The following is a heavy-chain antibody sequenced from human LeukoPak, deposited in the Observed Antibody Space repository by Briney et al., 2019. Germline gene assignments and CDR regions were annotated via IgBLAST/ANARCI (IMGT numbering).Heavy chain of an antibody. Sequence: GGSLRLSCAASGFTVSSNYMSWVRQAPGKGLEWVSVIYSGGSTYYADSVKGRFTISRDNSKNTLYLQMNSLRAEDTAVYYCARAYSSSWRETGDAFDIWGQGTMVTVSS. J-gene: IGHJ3*02. D-gene: IGHD6-13*01. CDR1: GFTVSSNY. CDR2: IYSGGST. CDR3: ARAYSSSWRETGDAFDI. V-gene: IGHV3-53*01.